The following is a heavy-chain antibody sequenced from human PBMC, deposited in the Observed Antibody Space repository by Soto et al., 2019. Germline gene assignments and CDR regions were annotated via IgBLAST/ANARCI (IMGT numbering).Heavy chain of an antibody. V-gene: IGHV3-23*01. J-gene: IGHJ4*02. Sequence: GGSLRLSCAASGFTFSSYAMSWVRQAPGKGLEWVSAISGSGGSTYYADSVKGRFTISRDNSKNTLYLQMNSLRAEDTAVYYCAKTLSYNWNFYYFDYWGQGTLVTVSS. CDR1: GFTFSSYA. CDR3: AKTLSYNWNFYYFDY. CDR2: ISGSGGST. D-gene: IGHD1-7*01.